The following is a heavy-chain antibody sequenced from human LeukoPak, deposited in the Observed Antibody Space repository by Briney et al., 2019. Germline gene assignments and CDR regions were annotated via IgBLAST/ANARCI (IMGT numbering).Heavy chain of an antibody. CDR3: VKDRRDGYNFDY. CDR1: GFSFNNYA. Sequence: GGSLRLSCSASGFSFNNYAMHWVRQAPGKGLEYVSAISSNGGSTYYADSVKGRFTISRDNSKNTLYLQMSSLRAEDTAVYYCVKDRRDGYNFDYWGQGTLVTVSS. J-gene: IGHJ4*02. V-gene: IGHV3-64D*06. CDR2: ISSNGGST. D-gene: IGHD5-24*01.